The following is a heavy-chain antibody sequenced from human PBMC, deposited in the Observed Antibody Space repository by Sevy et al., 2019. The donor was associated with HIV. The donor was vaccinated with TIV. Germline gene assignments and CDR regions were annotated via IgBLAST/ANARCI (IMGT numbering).Heavy chain of an antibody. CDR1: GYSFTTSW. D-gene: IGHD1-26*01. Sequence: GESLKISCKASGYSFTTSWIGWVRQMPGNGLEWMGIIFPADSDTRYSPSCQGQVTISADNSISTAYLQWSSLKASDTAMYYCARARGIPHYYYGMDVWGQGTTVTVSS. CDR3: ARARGIPHYYYGMDV. CDR2: IFPADSDT. V-gene: IGHV5-51*01. J-gene: IGHJ6*02.